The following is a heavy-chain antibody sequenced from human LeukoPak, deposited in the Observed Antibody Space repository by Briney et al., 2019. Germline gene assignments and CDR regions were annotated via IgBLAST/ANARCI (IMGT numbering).Heavy chain of an antibody. Sequence: GGSLRLSCAASGFTFSSYWMSWVRQAPGKGLEWVANIKQDGSEKYHVDSVKGRFTISRDNAKNSLYLQMNNLRADDTAVYYCARRAGGYSHSYDYWGQGTLVTVSS. CDR3: ARRAGGYSHSYDY. D-gene: IGHD4-23*01. CDR2: IKQDGSEK. J-gene: IGHJ4*02. V-gene: IGHV3-7*03. CDR1: GFTFSSYW.